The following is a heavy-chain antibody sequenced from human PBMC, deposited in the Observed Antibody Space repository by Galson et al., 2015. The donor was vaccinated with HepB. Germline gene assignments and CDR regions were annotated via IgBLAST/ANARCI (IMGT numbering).Heavy chain of an antibody. Sequence: SLRLSCAVSGFTFSNYAMSWVRQAPGKRLEWVSTVSGSGGNTYYAASVKGRFTISGDNSKNTLYLQMNSLRAGDTAVYYCAKDPSPNHASALDFWGQVTMVTVS. CDR1: GFTFSNYA. D-gene: IGHD1-14*01. V-gene: IGHV3-23*01. J-gene: IGHJ3*01. CDR3: AKDPSPNHASALDF. CDR2: VSGSGGNT.